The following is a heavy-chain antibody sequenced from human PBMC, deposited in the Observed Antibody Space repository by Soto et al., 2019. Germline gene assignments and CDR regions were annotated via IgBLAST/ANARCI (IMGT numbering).Heavy chain of an antibody. Sequence: PGESLKISCAASGFTFSSYALSWVRQAPGKGLEWVSAISGSGSSTYYADSVKGRFTISRDNSRNTLYLQMNSLRAEDTAVYYCAKDDYSNSWFDYWGQGTLVTVSS. CDR1: GFTFSSYA. J-gene: IGHJ4*02. D-gene: IGHD6-13*01. V-gene: IGHV3-23*01. CDR3: AKDDYSNSWFDY. CDR2: ISGSGSST.